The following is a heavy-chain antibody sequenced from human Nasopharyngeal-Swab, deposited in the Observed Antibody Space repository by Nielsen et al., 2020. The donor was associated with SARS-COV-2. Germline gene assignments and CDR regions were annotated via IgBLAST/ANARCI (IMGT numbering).Heavy chain of an antibody. V-gene: IGHV3-9*01. CDR2: ITWNSGNI. CDR3: AKSLYTSTWSYYFDI. Sequence: SLKIPCVASGLPFDDYAMSWLRLLQGRSLQWVAGITWNSGNIGYADSVKGRFTVSRDNADNSLFLQMDSLRPEDTAFYYCAKSLYTSTWSYYFDIWGQGSMVTVSS. D-gene: IGHD6-13*01. J-gene: IGHJ4*02. CDR1: GLPFDDYA.